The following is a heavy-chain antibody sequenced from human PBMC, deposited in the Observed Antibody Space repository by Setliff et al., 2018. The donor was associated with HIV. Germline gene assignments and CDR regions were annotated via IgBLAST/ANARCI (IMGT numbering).Heavy chain of an antibody. J-gene: IGHJ4*02. CDR2: IYTTGGT. CDR3: ARSNPGITAGLLAY. V-gene: IGHV4-4*07. CDR1: GVSIPTNY. D-gene: IGHD6-13*01. Sequence: SETLSLTCNISGVSIPTNYWNWIRQPAGKGLEWIGRIYTTGGTNYNPALKSRVTMSLDTSKNQISLKLNSVTAADTATYYCARSNPGITAGLLAYWGPGTLVTVSS.